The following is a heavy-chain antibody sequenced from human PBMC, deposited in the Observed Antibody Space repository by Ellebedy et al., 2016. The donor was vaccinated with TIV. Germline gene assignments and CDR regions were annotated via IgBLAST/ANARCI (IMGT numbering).Heavy chain of an antibody. CDR3: ARMTEYRSFDY. V-gene: IGHV2-5*02. D-gene: IGHD4-11*01. CDR2: MYSDDDK. Sequence: SGPTLVKPTQTLTLTCTFSGFSLSTSGVGGVWIRQPPGKALEWLALMYSDDDKRYSPSLKSRLTITKDTSKNQVVLTMTNMDPVEPATYYCARMTEYRSFDYWGQGTLVTVSS. J-gene: IGHJ4*02. CDR1: GFSLSTSGVG.